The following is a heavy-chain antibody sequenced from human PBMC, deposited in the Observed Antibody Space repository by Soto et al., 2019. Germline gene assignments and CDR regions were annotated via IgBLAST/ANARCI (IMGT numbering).Heavy chain of an antibody. D-gene: IGHD3-9*01. CDR1: GFTLSTYA. V-gene: IGHV3-30-3*01. Sequence: XESLRLSFAASGFTLSTYAMHWVRQAPGKGLEWVAVISYDGSNKYYADSVKGRFTISRDKSKNTLYLQMNSLRAEDTAVYNCARDFYPFDARDYYGMDVWGQGTTVTVCS. CDR3: ARDFYPFDARDYYGMDV. CDR2: ISYDGSNK. J-gene: IGHJ6*02.